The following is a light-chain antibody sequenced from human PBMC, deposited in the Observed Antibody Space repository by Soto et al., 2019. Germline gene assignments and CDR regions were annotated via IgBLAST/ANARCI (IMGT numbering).Light chain of an antibody. V-gene: IGLV2-14*03. Sequence: QSALTRSASVSGSPGQSITISCTGTSSDIGAYNFVSWYQQHPGKAPKLLLYDVNIRPSGVSNRFSGSKSGNTASLTISELQAEDEADYYCTSWTTSTTMIFGGGTKVTVL. CDR3: TSWTTSTTMI. CDR2: DVN. CDR1: SSDIGAYNF. J-gene: IGLJ2*01.